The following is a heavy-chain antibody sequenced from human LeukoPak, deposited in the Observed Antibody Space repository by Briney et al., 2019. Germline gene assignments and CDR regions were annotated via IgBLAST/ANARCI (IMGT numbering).Heavy chain of an antibody. CDR2: ISSSSSYI. V-gene: IGHV3-21*01. J-gene: IGHJ4*02. Sequence: GGSLRLTCAASGFTFSSYGMSWVRQAPGKGLEWVSSISSSSSYIYYADSVKGRFTISGDNAKNSLYLQMNSLRAEDTAVYYCARDDGKDYFDYWGQGTLVTVSS. CDR3: ARDDGKDYFDY. CDR1: GFTFSSYG.